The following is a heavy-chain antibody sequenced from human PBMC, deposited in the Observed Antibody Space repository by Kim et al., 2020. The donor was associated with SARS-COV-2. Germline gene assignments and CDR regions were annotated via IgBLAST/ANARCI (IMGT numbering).Heavy chain of an antibody. J-gene: IGHJ3*02. D-gene: IGHD6-13*01. CDR2: IYYSGST. V-gene: IGHV4-39*01. CDR3: ARPFIAAADDAFDI. CDR1: GGSISSSSYY. Sequence: SETLSLTCTVSGGSISSSSYYWGWIRQPPGKGLEWIGSIYYSGSTYYNPSLKSRVTISVDTSKNQFSLKLSSVTAADTAVYYCARPFIAAADDAFDIWGQGTMVTVSS.